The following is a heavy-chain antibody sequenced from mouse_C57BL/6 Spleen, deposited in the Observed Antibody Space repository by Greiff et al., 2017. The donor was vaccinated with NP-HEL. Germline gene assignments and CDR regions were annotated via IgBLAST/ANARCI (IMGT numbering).Heavy chain of an antibody. Sequence: QVQLQQPGTDLVKPGASVKLSCKASGYTFTSYWMHWVKQRPGQGLEWIGNINPSNGGTNYNEKFKSKATLTVDKSSSTAYMQLSSLTSEDSAVYYCARSRGGYGPYFDYWGQGTTLTVSS. D-gene: IGHD1-1*02. CDR3: ARSRGGYGPYFDY. CDR2: INPSNGGT. CDR1: GYTFTSYW. V-gene: IGHV1-53*01. J-gene: IGHJ2*01.